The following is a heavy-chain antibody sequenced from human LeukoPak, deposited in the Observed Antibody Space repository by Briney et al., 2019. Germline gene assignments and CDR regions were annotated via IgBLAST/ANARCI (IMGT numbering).Heavy chain of an antibody. CDR3: AKQPYQYVSGSPSWLDP. D-gene: IGHD3-10*01. Sequence: GGSLRLSCAASGFTVSGNSLNWVRQAPGKGLEWVSGIGGSSGKIFYADSVKGRFTISRDNSKNTLYLQMNTLRAEDTAVYFCAKQPYQYVSGSPSWLDPWGQGTLVTVSS. CDR1: GFTVSGNS. CDR2: IGGSSGKI. V-gene: IGHV3-23*01. J-gene: IGHJ5*02.